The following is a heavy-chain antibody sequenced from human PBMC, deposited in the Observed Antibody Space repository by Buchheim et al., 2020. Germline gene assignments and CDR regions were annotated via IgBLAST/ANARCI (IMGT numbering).Heavy chain of an antibody. CDR1: GFTFSSYE. J-gene: IGHJ4*02. CDR3: AKDHTVTTSIGPLDY. D-gene: IGHD4-17*01. CDR2: ISSSGSTI. V-gene: IGHV3-48*03. Sequence: EVQLVESGGGLVQPGGSLRLSCAASGFTFSSYEMNWVRQAPGKGLEWVSYISSSGSTIYYADSVKGRFTISRDNAKNTLYLQMNSLRAEDTAVYYCAKDHTVTTSIGPLDYWGQGTL.